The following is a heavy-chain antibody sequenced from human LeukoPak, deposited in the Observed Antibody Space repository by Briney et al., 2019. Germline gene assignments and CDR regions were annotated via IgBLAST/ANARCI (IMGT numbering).Heavy chain of an antibody. CDR3: ARNRASLNWDNWFDP. CDR2: IIPILGIA. J-gene: IGHJ5*02. D-gene: IGHD7-27*01. Sequence: GASVKVSCKASGGTFSSYTISWLRQAPGQGLEWMGRIIPILGIANYAQKFQGRVTITADKSTSTAYMELSSLRSEDTAVYYCARNRASLNWDNWFDPWGQGTLVTVSS. V-gene: IGHV1-69*02. CDR1: GGTFSSYT.